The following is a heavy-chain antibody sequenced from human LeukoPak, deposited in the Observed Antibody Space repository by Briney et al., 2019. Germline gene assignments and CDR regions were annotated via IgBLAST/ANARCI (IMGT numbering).Heavy chain of an antibody. V-gene: IGHV4-39*01. J-gene: IGHJ4*02. Sequence: PSETLSLTCTVSGGSISSSSYYWGWIRQPPGKGLKWIGSIYYSGSTYYNPSLKSRVTISVDTSKNQFSLKLSSVTAADTAVYYCARQDGDYHFDYWGQGTLVTVSS. CDR3: ARQDGDYHFDY. CDR1: GGSISSSSYY. CDR2: IYYSGST. D-gene: IGHD4-17*01.